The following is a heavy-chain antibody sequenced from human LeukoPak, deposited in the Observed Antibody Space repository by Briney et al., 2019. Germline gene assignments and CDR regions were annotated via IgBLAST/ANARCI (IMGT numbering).Heavy chain of an antibody. CDR1: GFTFSNYA. CDR2: VSGRDTST. V-gene: IGHV3-23*01. D-gene: IGHD3-9*01. Sequence: GASLRLSCAASGFTFSNYAMSWVRQAPGKGLEWVSAVSGRDTSTYYTDSVKGRFTISRDNSKNTLYLQMNSLSAEDTAIYYCAKWGDYDVLTGYYDSDYWGQGTLVTVSS. J-gene: IGHJ4*02. CDR3: AKWGDYDVLTGYYDSDY.